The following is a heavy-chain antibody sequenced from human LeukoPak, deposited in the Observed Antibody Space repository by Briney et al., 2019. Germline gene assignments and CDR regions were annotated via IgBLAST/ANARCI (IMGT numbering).Heavy chain of an antibody. D-gene: IGHD1-26*01. CDR2: IYYSGNT. V-gene: IGHV4-59*01. J-gene: IGHJ4*02. Sequence: SETLSLTCSVSGASITNYYWSWIRQAPGKGLEWIGYIYYSGNTNTYNPSLKSRATISLYTSRKYFSLELRSVTAADTAVYYCARGGSYGAYLDYWGQGALVIVSS. CDR3: ARGGSYGAYLDY. CDR1: GASITNYY.